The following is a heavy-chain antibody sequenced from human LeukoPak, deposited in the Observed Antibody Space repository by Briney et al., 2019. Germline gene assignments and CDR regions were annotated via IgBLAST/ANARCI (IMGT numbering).Heavy chain of an antibody. CDR2: ISYSGST. CDR3: ARRVGGCGYFDY. J-gene: IGHJ4*02. CDR1: GGSISSSYYY. D-gene: IGHD6-19*01. V-gene: IGHV4-61*01. Sequence: SETLSLTCTVSGGSISSSYYYWSWIRQPPGKGLEWIGYISYSGSTNYNPSLKSRVTISVDTSKNQFSLKLSSVTAADTAVYYCARRVGGCGYFDYWGQGTLVTVAS.